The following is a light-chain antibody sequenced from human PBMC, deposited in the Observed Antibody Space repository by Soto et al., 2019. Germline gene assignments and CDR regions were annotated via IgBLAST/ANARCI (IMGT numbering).Light chain of an antibody. J-gene: IGKJ1*01. Sequence: EIVMTQSPATLSLSPGERATLSCRASQSVSSNLAWYQQKPGQAPRLLIYDASTRATAIPARFSGSGSGTEFTLTISSLQSEDFATYYCQQYNNWLTWTFGQGTRWIS. CDR1: QSVSSN. CDR2: DAS. V-gene: IGKV3-15*01. CDR3: QQYNNWLTWT.